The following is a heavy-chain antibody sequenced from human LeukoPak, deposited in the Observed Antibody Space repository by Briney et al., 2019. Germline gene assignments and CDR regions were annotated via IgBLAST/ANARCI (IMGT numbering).Heavy chain of an antibody. J-gene: IGHJ4*02. CDR3: AKQKGYCSGGSCYYSDY. CDR1: GFTFSSYA. Sequence: GGSLILSCAASGFTFSSYAMSWVRQAPGKGLEWVSTLSGSGASTSYADSVKGRFTISRDNSKNTLYLQMNSLRAEDTARYYCAKQKGYCSGGSCYYSDYWGQGTLVTVSS. CDR2: LSGSGAST. V-gene: IGHV3-23*01. D-gene: IGHD2-15*01.